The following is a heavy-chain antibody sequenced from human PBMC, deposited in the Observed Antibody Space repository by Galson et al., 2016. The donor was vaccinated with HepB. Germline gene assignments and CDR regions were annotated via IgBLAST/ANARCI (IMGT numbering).Heavy chain of an antibody. V-gene: IGHV3-23*01. J-gene: IGHJ4*02. Sequence: SLRLSCAASGFSFSSYAMNWVRQAPGKGLEWVSSITGSGGTTYYADSVKGRFTISRDNSKNTLHLQMNSLRAEDTPISYWPKDWDDYVDPGRFDYWGQGTLVTVPS. CDR2: ITGSGGTT. CDR1: GFSFSSYA. CDR3: PKDWDDYVDPGRFDY. D-gene: IGHD4-17*01.